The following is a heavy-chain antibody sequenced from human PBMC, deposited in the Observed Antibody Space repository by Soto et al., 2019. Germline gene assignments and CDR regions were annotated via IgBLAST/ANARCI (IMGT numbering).Heavy chain of an antibody. CDR1: GYSFTSYL. CDR3: ASLIYDSSGYYWAPYYFDY. J-gene: IGHJ4*02. V-gene: IGHV5-10-1*01. CDR2: IDPSDSYT. Sequence: PGGSLKISLKGSGYSFTSYLISWVRQMPGKGPGWMGRIDPSDSYTNYSPSFQGHVTISADKSISTAYLQWSSLKASDTAMYYCASLIYDSSGYYWAPYYFDYWGQGTLVTVSS. D-gene: IGHD3-22*01.